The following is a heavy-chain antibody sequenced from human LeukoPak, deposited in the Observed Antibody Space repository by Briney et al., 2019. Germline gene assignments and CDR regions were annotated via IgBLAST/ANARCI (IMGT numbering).Heavy chain of an antibody. CDR1: GYIFTDYY. CDR2: INPNSGGT. V-gene: IGHV1-2*02. D-gene: IGHD2-2*01. J-gene: IGHJ4*02. Sequence: ASVKVSCKASGYIFTDYYIHWVRQGPGQGLEWMGWINPNSGGTNYAQKFQGRVTMPGDTSISTAYMELSRLRSDDTAVYYCARDHGTSTSGDYWGQGTLVTVSS. CDR3: ARDHGTSTSGDY.